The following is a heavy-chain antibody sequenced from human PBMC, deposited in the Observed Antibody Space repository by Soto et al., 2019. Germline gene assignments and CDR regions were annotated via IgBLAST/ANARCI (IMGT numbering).Heavy chain of an antibody. Sequence: LVESGGAVVKPGGSLRLSCAGSGFTFSNHYMFWVRQAPGKGPEWVSYIGTTGSIIYYSDSVEGRFTISRDNAQNRLFLEMNNLRAEDAAIYYCAMADYFYMDVWGKGTTFTVSS. J-gene: IGHJ6*03. CDR3: AMADYFYMDV. CDR1: GFTFSNHY. V-gene: IGHV3-11*01. CDR2: IGTTGSII.